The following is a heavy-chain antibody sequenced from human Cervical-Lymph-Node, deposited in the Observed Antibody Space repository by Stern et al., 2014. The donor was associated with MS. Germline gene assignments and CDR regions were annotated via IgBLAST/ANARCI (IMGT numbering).Heavy chain of an antibody. V-gene: IGHV3-33*01. CDR3: ARDASWIQLWSYFDY. CDR1: GFTFSDYG. CDR2: IWHDGTKK. Sequence: VQLVESGGGVVQPGRSLRLSCEASGFTFSDYGMHWVRQAPGKGLEWVAIIWHDGTKKYYAVYVKGRVTMTRDTSTHTLSLRKNSLRAEDTAVYYCARDASWIQLWSYFDYWGQGTLVTVSS. J-gene: IGHJ4*02. D-gene: IGHD5-18*01.